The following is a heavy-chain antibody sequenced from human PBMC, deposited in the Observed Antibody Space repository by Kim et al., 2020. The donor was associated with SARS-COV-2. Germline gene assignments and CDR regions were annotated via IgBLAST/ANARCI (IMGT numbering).Heavy chain of an antibody. D-gene: IGHD1-26*01. CDR2: INGDGSRT. CDR3: VRNLIRVGDDAFDI. J-gene: IGHJ3*02. CDR1: GFNSGSYW. Sequence: GGSLRLSCAASGFNSGSYWMHWVRQAPGKGLVWVSRINGDGSRTTYADPVKGRFTISRDNAKNTLYLQMNGLRAEDTAVYYCVRNLIRVGDDAFDIWGQGTMVTVSS. V-gene: IGHV3-74*03.